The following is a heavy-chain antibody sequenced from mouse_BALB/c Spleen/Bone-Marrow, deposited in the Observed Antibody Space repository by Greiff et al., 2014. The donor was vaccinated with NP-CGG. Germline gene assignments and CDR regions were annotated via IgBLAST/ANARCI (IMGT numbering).Heavy chain of an antibody. D-gene: IGHD1-1*01. CDR2: IDPANGNT. V-gene: IGHV14-3*02. CDR1: GFNTKDTY. Sequence: EVQRVESGAELVRPGASVKLSCTASGFNTKDTYMHWVKQRPEQGLGWIGRIDPANGNTKYDPKFQGKATITADTSSNTAYLQLSSLTSEDTAVYYCAIYYYGSSGFAYWGQGTLVTVSA. J-gene: IGHJ3*01. CDR3: AIYYYGSSGFAY.